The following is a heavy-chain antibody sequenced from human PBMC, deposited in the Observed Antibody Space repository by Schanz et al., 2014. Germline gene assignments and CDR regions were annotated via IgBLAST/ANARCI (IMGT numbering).Heavy chain of an antibody. D-gene: IGHD3-9*01. V-gene: IGHV1-46*01. Sequence: QVQLVQSGAEVKEPGASVKVSCKASGYTFISYFIHWVRQAPGQGFEWIGRTIPMINEAKYADNFRGRVSMAADKSTSTAYMVLSGLTHEDTATYYCARDAADFLAGYYLDTWGQGTLVVVSS. J-gene: IGHJ4*02. CDR2: TIPMINEA. CDR1: GYTFISYF. CDR3: ARDAADFLAGYYLDT.